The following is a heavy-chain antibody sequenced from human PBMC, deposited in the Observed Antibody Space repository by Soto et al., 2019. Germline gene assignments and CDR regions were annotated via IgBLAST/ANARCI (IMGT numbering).Heavy chain of an antibody. J-gene: IGHJ6*02. CDR3: AKDHVAVAVDYYYYGMDV. D-gene: IGHD6-19*01. Sequence: GGSLRLSCAASGFTFSSYAMSWVRQAPGKGLEWVSAISGSGGSTYYADSVKGRFTISRDNSKNTLYLQMNSLRAEDTAVYYCAKDHVAVAVDYYYYGMDVWGQGTTVTAP. CDR1: GFTFSSYA. V-gene: IGHV3-23*01. CDR2: ISGSGGST.